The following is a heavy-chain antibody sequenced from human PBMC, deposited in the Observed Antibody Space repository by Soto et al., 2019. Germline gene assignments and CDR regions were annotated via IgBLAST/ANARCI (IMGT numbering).Heavy chain of an antibody. CDR3: ATSANYYDSSGYSYYFDY. Sequence: RASVKVSCKVSGYTLTELSMHWVRQAPGKGLEWMGGFDPEDGETIYAQKFQGRVTMTEDTSTDTAYMELSSLRSEDTAVYYCATSANYYDSSGYSYYFDYWGQGTLVTVSS. V-gene: IGHV1-24*01. CDR2: FDPEDGET. J-gene: IGHJ4*02. CDR1: GYTLTELS. D-gene: IGHD3-22*01.